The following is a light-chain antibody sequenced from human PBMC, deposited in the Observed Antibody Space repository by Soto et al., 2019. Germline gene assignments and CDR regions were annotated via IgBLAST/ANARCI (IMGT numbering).Light chain of an antibody. J-gene: IGKJ2*01. Sequence: DIPMTQSPSSLSASVGDRVTITCRASQGVSAYLLWYQQKPGKAPKLLIYDASNLETGAPSRFSGSRSGTDFTFTISSLQPEDIATYYCQQYDNLPYTFGQGTKLEIK. CDR3: QQYDNLPYT. V-gene: IGKV1-33*01. CDR1: QGVSAY. CDR2: DAS.